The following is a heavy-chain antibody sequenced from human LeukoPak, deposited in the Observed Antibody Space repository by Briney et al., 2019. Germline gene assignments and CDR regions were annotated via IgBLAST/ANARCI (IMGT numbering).Heavy chain of an antibody. CDR1: GFTFSSYS. Sequence: GGSLRLSCAASGFTFSSYSMNWVRQAPGKGLEWVSSISSSSSYIYYADSVKGRFTISRDNAKNSLYLQMNSLRAEDTAVYYCARDYDYYGSGSYKDYWGQGTLVTVSS. CDR2: ISSSSSYI. D-gene: IGHD3-10*01. V-gene: IGHV3-21*01. J-gene: IGHJ4*02. CDR3: ARDYDYYGSGSYKDY.